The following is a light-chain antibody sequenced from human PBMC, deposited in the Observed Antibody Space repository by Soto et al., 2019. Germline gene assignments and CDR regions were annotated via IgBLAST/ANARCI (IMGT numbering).Light chain of an antibody. CDR3: SAYAGSNNFV. V-gene: IGLV2-8*01. Sequence: QSVLTQPPSASGSPGQSVTISCTGTSSDVGGYNYVSWYQQHPGKAPKLMIYEVSKRPSGVPDRFSGSKSGNTASLTVSGLQTEDDADYYCSAYAGSNNFVFCSGTNVTVL. J-gene: IGLJ1*01. CDR1: SSDVGGYNY. CDR2: EVS.